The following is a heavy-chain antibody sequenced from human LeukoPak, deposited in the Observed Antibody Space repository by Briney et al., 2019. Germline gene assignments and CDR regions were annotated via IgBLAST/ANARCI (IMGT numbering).Heavy chain of an antibody. CDR2: IKEDGSEK. V-gene: IGHV3-7*01. Sequence: GGSLRLSCAASGFSFSSYWMSWVRQAPGKRVEWVANIKEDGSEKYYVDSVKGRFTISRDNAKKSLYLQMNSLRAEDTAVYYCARRPGGYYDSNGILEYFDYWGQGILVTVSS. J-gene: IGHJ4*02. D-gene: IGHD3-22*01. CDR1: GFSFSSYW. CDR3: ARRPGGYYDSNGILEYFDY.